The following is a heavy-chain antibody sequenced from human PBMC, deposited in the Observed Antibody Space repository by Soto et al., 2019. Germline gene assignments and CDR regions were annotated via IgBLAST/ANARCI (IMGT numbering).Heavy chain of an antibody. Sequence: GASGKVSCKASGGTFSSYAISWVRQAPGQGLEWMGGIIPIFGTANYAQKFQGRVTITGDESTSTAYMELSSLRSEDTAVYYCALLSFDWLLEPGYYCGMDVWGQGTTVTVSS. CDR3: ALLSFDWLLEPGYYCGMDV. CDR1: GGTFSSYA. V-gene: IGHV1-69*13. D-gene: IGHD3-9*01. J-gene: IGHJ6*02. CDR2: IIPIFGTA.